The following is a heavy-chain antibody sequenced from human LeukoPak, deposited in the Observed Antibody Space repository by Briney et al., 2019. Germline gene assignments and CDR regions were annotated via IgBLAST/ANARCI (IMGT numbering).Heavy chain of an antibody. Sequence: SETLSLTCTVSGGSISSYYWSWLRQPPGKGLEWIGYIYYSGSTNYNPSLKSRVTISVDTSKNQFSLKLSSVTAADTAVYYCARVPHSSSWYYWFDPWGQGTLVTVSS. CDR2: IYYSGST. CDR3: ARVPHSSSWYYWFDP. J-gene: IGHJ5*02. D-gene: IGHD6-13*01. CDR1: GGSISSYY. V-gene: IGHV4-59*01.